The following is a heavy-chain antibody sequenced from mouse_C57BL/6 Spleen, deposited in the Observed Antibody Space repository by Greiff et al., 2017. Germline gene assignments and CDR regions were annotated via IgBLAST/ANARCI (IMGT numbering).Heavy chain of an antibody. V-gene: IGHV1-80*01. J-gene: IGHJ4*01. Sequence: QVQLKESGAELVKPGASVKISCKASGYAFSSYWMNWVKQRPGKGLEWIGQIYPGDGDTNYNGKFKGKATLTADKSSSTAYMQLSSLTSEDSAVYFCARSGDSSGYAMDYWGQGTSVTVSS. CDR2: IYPGDGDT. CDR3: ARSGDSSGYAMDY. D-gene: IGHD3-2*02. CDR1: GYAFSSYW.